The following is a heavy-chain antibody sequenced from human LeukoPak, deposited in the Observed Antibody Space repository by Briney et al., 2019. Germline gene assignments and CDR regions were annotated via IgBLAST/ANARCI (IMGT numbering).Heavy chain of an antibody. V-gene: IGHV3-49*04. CDR2: VRSKAYGGTT. CDR1: GFTFGDYA. D-gene: IGHD3-10*01. Sequence: GGSLRLSCTASGFTFGDYAMSWVRQAPGKGLEWVGMVRSKAYGGTTEYAASVKGRFTISRDDSKSIAYLQMNSLKTEDTAVYYCTRGSYYYGSEIFDYWGQGTLVTVSS. J-gene: IGHJ4*02. CDR3: TRGSYYYGSEIFDY.